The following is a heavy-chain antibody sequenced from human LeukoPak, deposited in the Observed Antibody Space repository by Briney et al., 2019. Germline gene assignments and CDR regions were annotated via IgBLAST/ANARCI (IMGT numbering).Heavy chain of an antibody. J-gene: IGHJ4*02. Sequence: KSSETLSLTYSVSAGSVSSGSYCWSWIRQPPGKGLEWIGDIYYSGSTNYNPSLKSRVTISVDTSKNQFSLKLSSVTAADTAVYYCARQLLQASKPAWYYYDSSGAAWIVWGQGTLVTVSS. CDR1: AGSVSSGSYC. CDR2: IYYSGST. CDR3: ARQLLQASKPAWYYYDSSGAAWIV. V-gene: IGHV4-61*01. D-gene: IGHD3-22*01.